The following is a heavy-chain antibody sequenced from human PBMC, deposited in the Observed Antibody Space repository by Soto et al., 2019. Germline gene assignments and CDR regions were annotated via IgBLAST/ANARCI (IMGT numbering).Heavy chain of an antibody. D-gene: IGHD1-7*01. V-gene: IGHV4-4*07. CDR2: ITINGNT. Sequence: KPSETLSLTCRVSGAYIIDFSCIWIRQPAGKGLEWIGRITINGNTQKNPSFKSRVTMSIDTSRNHFSLNLQSATAADTALYYCARETGENWTYEAHWGPGTLVTVSS. CDR1: GAYIIDFS. J-gene: IGHJ1*01. CDR3: ARETGENWTYEAH.